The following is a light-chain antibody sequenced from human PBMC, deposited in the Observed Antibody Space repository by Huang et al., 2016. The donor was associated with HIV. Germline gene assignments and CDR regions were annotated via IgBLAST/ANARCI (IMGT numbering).Light chain of an antibody. CDR1: ERILRN. J-gene: IGKJ2*01. CDR3: QQYNKWPPYT. V-gene: IGKV3-15*01. Sequence: VMTQSPATLSVSPGERVTLSCRASERILRNVAWYQQRPGQPPRRLIYGASVRLPGIPDRCRGSGSGTEFSLTISSLQSEDFAVYYCQQYNKWPPYTYGQGTKLEIK. CDR2: GAS.